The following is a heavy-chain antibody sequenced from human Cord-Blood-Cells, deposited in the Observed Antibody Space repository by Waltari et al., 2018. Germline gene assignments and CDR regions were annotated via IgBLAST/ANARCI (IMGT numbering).Heavy chain of an antibody. V-gene: IGHV4-34*01. J-gene: IGHJ3*02. CDR3: AREGVRITIFGVAPDAFDI. D-gene: IGHD3-3*01. CDR2: INHSGST. Sequence: QVQLQQWGAGLLKPSETLSLTCAVHGGSFSGYYWSWIRQPPGKGLEWIGEINHSGSTNYNPSLKSRVTISVDTSKNQFSLKLSSVTAADTAVYYCAREGVRITIFGVAPDAFDIWGQGTMVTVSS. CDR1: GGSFSGYY.